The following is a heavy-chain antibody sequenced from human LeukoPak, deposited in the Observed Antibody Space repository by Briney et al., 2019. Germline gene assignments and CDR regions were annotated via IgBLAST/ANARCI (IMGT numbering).Heavy chain of an antibody. CDR3: ARDKGTMVRGVISYYYGMDV. Sequence: ASVKVSCKASGGTFSSYAISWVRQAPGQGLEWMGGIIPIFGTANYAQKFQGRVTITADESTSTAYMELSSLRSEDTAVYYCARDKGTMVRGVISYYYGMDVWGQGTTVTVSS. V-gene: IGHV1-69*13. D-gene: IGHD3-10*01. J-gene: IGHJ6*02. CDR1: GGTFSSYA. CDR2: IIPIFGTA.